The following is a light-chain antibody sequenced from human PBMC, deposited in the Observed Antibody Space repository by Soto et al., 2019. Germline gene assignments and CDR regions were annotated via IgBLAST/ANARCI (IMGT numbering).Light chain of an antibody. CDR3: AAWDDSLTDYV. CDR2: SNN. Sequence: QSVLTQAPSASETPGQRVTISCSGGSSNIGRNTVNWYQQLPGTAPKLLIYSNNRRPSGVPDRFSGSKSGTSASLAISGLQSEDEADYYCAAWDDSLTDYVFGPGTKVTVL. CDR1: SSNIGRNT. J-gene: IGLJ1*01. V-gene: IGLV1-44*01.